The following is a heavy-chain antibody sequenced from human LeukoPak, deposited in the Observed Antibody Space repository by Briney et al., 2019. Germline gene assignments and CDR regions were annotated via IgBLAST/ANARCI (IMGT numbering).Heavy chain of an antibody. Sequence: GXXLRLSCAASGFTFSNYEMNWVRQAPGKGLEWVSYISSSGDIIYYAASVKGRFTISRDNAKNSLYLQMNSLRAEDTAVYYCARGWFDIWGQGTLVTVSS. CDR3: ARGWFDI. J-gene: IGHJ5*02. CDR2: ISSSGDII. V-gene: IGHV3-48*03. CDR1: GFTFSNYE.